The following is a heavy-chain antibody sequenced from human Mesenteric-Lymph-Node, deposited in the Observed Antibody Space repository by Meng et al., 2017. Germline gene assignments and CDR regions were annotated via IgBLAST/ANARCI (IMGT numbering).Heavy chain of an antibody. J-gene: IGHJ4*02. V-gene: IGHV3-7*01. D-gene: IGHD2-8*01. CDR2: IKGDESQK. CDR1: GFTFSNYW. CDR3: AREGRSYAADF. Sequence: GESLKISCAVSGFTFSNYWMSWVRQAPGKGLEWVANIKGDESQKNYVDSVKGRFTISRDNAKNLLYLQMNSLRVEDTALYYCAREGRSYAADFWGQGTLVTVSS.